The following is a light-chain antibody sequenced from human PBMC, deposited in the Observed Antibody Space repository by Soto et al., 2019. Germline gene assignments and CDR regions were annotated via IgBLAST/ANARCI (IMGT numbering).Light chain of an antibody. V-gene: IGKV2-28*01. CDR1: QSLLHSDGYIY. Sequence: DIVMTQSPLSLPVTPGEPASISCRSSQSLLHSDGYIYLDWYLQRPGQSPQLLICLGSNRASGVPDRVSGSGAGTHFTLKISRVEAEDFGVYYCMQALQTPWTFGKGTRVEVK. CDR3: MQALQTPWT. J-gene: IGKJ1*01. CDR2: LGS.